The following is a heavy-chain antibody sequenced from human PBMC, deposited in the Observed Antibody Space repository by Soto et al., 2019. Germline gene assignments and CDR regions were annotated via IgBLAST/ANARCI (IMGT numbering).Heavy chain of an antibody. Sequence: EVQLVESGGGLVQPGESLKLSCAAAGLTFGGSAMHWVRQAPGKGLEWIGHVRTNTNNYATIYAASVKGRFTNSSDDSQNTAYLPMNSMQTEDTAVYYCVRTLYVYYTNPVFDYWGRGTPVTVSS. J-gene: IGHJ4*02. V-gene: IGHV3-73*01. CDR2: VRTNTNNYAT. D-gene: IGHD3-3*01. CDR1: GLTFGGSA. CDR3: VRTLYVYYTNPVFDY.